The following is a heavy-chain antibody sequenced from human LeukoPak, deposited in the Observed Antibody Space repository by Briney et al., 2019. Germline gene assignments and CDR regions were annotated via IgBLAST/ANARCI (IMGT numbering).Heavy chain of an antibody. D-gene: IGHD6-13*01. CDR3: ATGSSADYYYGMDV. V-gene: IGHV1-18*01. CDR2: ISAYNGNT. CDR1: GYTFTSYG. Sequence: ASVKVSCKASGYTFTSYGISWVRQAPGQGLEWMGWISAYNGNTNYAQKLQGRVTMTTDTSTSTAYMELRSLRSDDTAVYYCATGSSADYYYGMDVWGQGTTVTVSS. J-gene: IGHJ6*02.